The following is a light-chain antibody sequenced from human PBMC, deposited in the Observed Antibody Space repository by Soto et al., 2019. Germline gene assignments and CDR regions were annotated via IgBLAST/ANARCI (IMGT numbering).Light chain of an antibody. CDR3: QQYNNWPPAYT. V-gene: IGKV3-15*01. CDR1: QRISSN. J-gene: IGKJ2*01. CDR2: GAS. Sequence: EIVMTQSPATLSVSPRERATLSCRASQRISSNLVWYQQKPGQAPRLLIYGASTRATGIPERFSGSGSGTEFTLTISSLQSEDFAVYYCQQYNNWPPAYTFGQGTKVEIK.